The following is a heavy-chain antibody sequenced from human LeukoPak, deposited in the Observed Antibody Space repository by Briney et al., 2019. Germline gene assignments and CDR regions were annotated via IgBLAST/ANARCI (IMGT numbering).Heavy chain of an antibody. Sequence: SVKVSCKASGGTFSSYAISWVRQAPGQGLEWMGRIIPIFGIANYAQKFQGRVTITADESTSTAYMELSSLRSEDTAVYYCARVNFLSVGESKNGMDVWGQGTTVTVSS. CDR3: ARVNFLSVGESKNGMDV. V-gene: IGHV1-69*13. CDR1: GGTFSSYA. CDR2: IIPIFGIA. D-gene: IGHD3-10*01. J-gene: IGHJ6*02.